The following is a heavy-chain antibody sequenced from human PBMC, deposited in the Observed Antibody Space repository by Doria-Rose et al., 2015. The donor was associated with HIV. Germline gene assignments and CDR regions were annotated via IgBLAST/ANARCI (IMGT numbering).Heavy chain of an antibody. V-gene: IGHV4-59*01. D-gene: IGHD1-26*01. CDR1: GGSISHYY. CDR3: ARVLSGTYDY. Sequence: QVQLQESGPGLVKPSETLSLTCSVSGGSISHYYWSWIRLPPAKGLEYIGDIFYTGSTNYSTSLKSRVSISIDTSKNKFSLRLSSVTAADTAVYYCARVLSGTYDYWGQGTLVTVSS. CDR2: IFYTGST. J-gene: IGHJ4*02.